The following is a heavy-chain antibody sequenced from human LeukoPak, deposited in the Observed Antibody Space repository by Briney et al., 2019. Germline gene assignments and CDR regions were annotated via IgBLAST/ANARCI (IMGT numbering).Heavy chain of an antibody. CDR2: ISINGDKT. Sequence: GGSLRLSCSASGFAFSGHFMHWVRQAPGKGLEYVSSISINGDKTYYAESVKGRFTISRDNSKNTLYLQLSSLRVEDTAVYYCAPDPNKWLRNYWGQGTLVTVSS. V-gene: IGHV3-64D*06. D-gene: IGHD5-12*01. CDR3: APDPNKWLRNY. CDR1: GFAFSGHF. J-gene: IGHJ4*02.